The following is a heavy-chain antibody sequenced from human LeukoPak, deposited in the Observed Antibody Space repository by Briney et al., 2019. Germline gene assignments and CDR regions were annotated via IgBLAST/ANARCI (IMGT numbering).Heavy chain of an antibody. CDR1: GFTFSSYA. CDR3: AKEGYDYVWGSYRVDSYYFDY. J-gene: IGHJ4*02. Sequence: GGSLRLSCAASGFTFSSYAMSWVRQAPGKGLGWVSAISGSGSSTYYADSVKGRFTISRDNSKNTLYLQMNSLRAEDTAVYYCAKEGYDYVWGSYRVDSYYFDYWGQGTLVTVSS. CDR2: ISGSGSST. V-gene: IGHV3-23*01. D-gene: IGHD3-16*02.